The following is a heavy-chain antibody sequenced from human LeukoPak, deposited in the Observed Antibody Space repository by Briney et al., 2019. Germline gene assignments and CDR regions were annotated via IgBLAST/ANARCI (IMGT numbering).Heavy chain of an antibody. CDR1: GYTFTGYY. CDR3: ARVGPGSGSYYNYYFDY. Sequence: GASVKVSCKASGYTFTGYYMHWVRQAPGQGLEWMGWIKPNSGGTNYAQKFQGRVTITTDESTSTAYMELSSLRSEDTAVYYCARVGPGSGSYYNYYFDYWGQGTLVTVSS. J-gene: IGHJ4*02. D-gene: IGHD3-10*01. CDR2: IKPNSGGT. V-gene: IGHV1-2*02.